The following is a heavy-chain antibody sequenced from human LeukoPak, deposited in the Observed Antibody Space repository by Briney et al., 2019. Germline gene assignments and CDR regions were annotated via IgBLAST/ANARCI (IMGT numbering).Heavy chain of an antibody. D-gene: IGHD5-12*01. CDR2: INWNSDSI. V-gene: IGHV3-9*01. CDR3: AINGGGDSGYGNFDY. CDR1: GFTFDDYA. J-gene: IGHJ4*02. Sequence: GRSLRLSCAVSGFTFDDYAMHWVRHVPGRGLEWVAGINWNSDSIGYADSVKGRFTTSRDNAKSSLYLQMNSLRAEDTAFYYCAINGGGDSGYGNFDYWGQGTLVTVSS.